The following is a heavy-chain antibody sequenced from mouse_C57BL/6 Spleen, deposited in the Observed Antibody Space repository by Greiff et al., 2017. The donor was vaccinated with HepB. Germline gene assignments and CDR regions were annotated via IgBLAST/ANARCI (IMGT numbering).Heavy chain of an antibody. Sequence: QVQLKESGAELARPGASVKLSCKASGYTFTSYGISWVKQRTGQGLEWIGEIYPRSCNTYYNEKFKGKATLTADKSSSTAYIELRSLTSEDSAVYFCAGDYNNFPFDYWGQGTTLTVSS. D-gene: IGHD2-5*01. CDR2: IYPRSCNT. J-gene: IGHJ2*01. V-gene: IGHV1-81*01. CDR1: GYTFTSYG. CDR3: AGDYNNFPFDY.